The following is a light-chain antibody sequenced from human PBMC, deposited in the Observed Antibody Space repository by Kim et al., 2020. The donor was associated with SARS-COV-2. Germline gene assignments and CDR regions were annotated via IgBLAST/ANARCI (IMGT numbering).Light chain of an antibody. V-gene: IGKV1-33*01. J-gene: IGKJ4*01. CDR1: HDINIF. Sequence: ASVGDRVTLTCRASHDINIFLNWFQQKPEEAPKLLISDASSLETGLPSRFSGSGSGTYFTFTISSLQPGDVATYYCQQFDTLPLTFGGGTKVDIK. CDR2: DAS. CDR3: QQFDTLPLT.